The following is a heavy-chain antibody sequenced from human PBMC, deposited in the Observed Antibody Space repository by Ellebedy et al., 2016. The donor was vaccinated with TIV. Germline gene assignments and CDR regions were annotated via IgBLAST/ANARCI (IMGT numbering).Heavy chain of an antibody. CDR3: ARAGNYYDSSGYCLDY. Sequence: GESLKISXAASGFTVSSNYMSWVRQAPGKGLEWVSVIYSGGSTYYADSVKGRFTISRDNSKNTLYLQMNSLRAEDTAVYYCARAGNYYDSSGYCLDYWGQGTLVTVSS. CDR1: GFTVSSNY. J-gene: IGHJ4*02. D-gene: IGHD3-22*01. V-gene: IGHV3-53*05. CDR2: IYSGGST.